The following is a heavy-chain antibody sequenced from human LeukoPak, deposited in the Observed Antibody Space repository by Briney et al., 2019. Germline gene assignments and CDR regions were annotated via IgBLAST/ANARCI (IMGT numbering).Heavy chain of an antibody. Sequence: PGGSLRLSCAASGFTFSSYEMNWVRQAPGKGLEGVSYISSSGSTTYYAASVKGRFTISRDKAKNSLYLQMNSLRVEDTAVYYCASQKGRIAVAVDYWGQGTLVTVSS. V-gene: IGHV3-48*03. D-gene: IGHD6-19*01. CDR3: ASQKGRIAVAVDY. CDR2: ISSSGSTT. J-gene: IGHJ4*02. CDR1: GFTFSSYE.